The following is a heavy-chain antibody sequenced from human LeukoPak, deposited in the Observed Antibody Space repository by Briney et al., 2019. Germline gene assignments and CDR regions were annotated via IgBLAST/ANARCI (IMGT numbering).Heavy chain of an antibody. J-gene: IGHJ4*02. CDR2: ISSGTNYI. D-gene: IGHD2-8*02. CDR1: GFTLDNYN. Sequence: GGSLRLSCAASGFTLDNYNMNWVRQAPGKGPEWVSSISSGTNYIFEADSVKGRFTVTKDTALNSLSLQMNSLRADDTAVYYCARSAGGNYFDYWDQGTLVTVSS. V-gene: IGHV3-21*01. CDR3: ARSAGGNYFDY.